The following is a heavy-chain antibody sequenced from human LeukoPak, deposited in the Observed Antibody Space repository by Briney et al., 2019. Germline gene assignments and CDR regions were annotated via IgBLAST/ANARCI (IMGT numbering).Heavy chain of an antibody. V-gene: IGHV1-46*01. D-gene: IGHD3-10*01. CDR2: INPSGGST. J-gene: IGHJ6*01. CDR1: GYTFTSYY. CDR3: ARAPRDTMVRGVYYYYGMDG. Sequence: GASVKVSCRASGYTFTSYYMHWVRQAPGQGLEWMGIINPSGGSTSYAQKLQGRVTMTRDTSTSTVYMELSSLRSEDTAVYYCARAPRDTMVRGVYYYYGMDGWGQGTTVTVSS.